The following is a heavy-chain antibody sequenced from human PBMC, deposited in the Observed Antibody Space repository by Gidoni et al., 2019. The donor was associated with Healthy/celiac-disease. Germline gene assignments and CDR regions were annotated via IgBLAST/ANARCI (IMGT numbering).Heavy chain of an antibody. V-gene: IGHV4-59*01. J-gene: IGHJ6*03. CDR3: AREVDYYDSSGYPRPLYYYYYMDV. CDR2: IYYSGST. Sequence: QVQLQESGPGLVKPSETLSLTCTVSGGPISRYYWSWIRQPPGKGLEWMGYIYYSGSTNYNPSLKSRVTISVYTSKNQFSLKLSSVTAADTAVYYCAREVDYYDSSGYPRPLYYYYYMDVWGKGTTVTVSS. D-gene: IGHD3-22*01. CDR1: GGPISRYY.